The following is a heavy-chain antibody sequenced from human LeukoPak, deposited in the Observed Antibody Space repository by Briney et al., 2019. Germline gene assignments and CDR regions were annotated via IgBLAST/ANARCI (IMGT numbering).Heavy chain of an antibody. D-gene: IGHD3-22*01. CDR3: ARAQGYYYDSSGSTPDY. CDR2: IWYDGSNK. V-gene: IGHV3-33*01. Sequence: GGSLRLSCAASGFTFSSYGMHWVRQAPGKGLEWVAVIWYDGSNKYYADSVRGRFTISRDNSKNTLYLQMNSLRAEDTAVYYCARAQGYYYDSSGSTPDYWGQGTLVTVSS. J-gene: IGHJ4*02. CDR1: GFTFSSYG.